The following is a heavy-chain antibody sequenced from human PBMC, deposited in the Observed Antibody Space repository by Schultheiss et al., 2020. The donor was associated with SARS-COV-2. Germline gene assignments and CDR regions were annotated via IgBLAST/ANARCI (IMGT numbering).Heavy chain of an antibody. Sequence: GESLKISCKGSGYSFTSYWIGWVRQMPGKGLEWLGIIYPGDSDTRYSPSFQGQVTISADKSTSTAYLQWSSLKASDTAMYYCGKQPRYSCGWGGIDYWGQGTLVTVSS. J-gene: IGHJ4*02. V-gene: IGHV5-51*01. D-gene: IGHD6-19*01. CDR1: GYSFTSYW. CDR2: IYPGDSDT. CDR3: GKQPRYSCGWGGIDY.